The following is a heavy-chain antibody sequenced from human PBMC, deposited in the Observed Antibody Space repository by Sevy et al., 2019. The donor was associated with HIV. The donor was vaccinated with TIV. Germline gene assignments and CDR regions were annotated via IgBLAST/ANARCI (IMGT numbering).Heavy chain of an antibody. D-gene: IGHD2-8*01. V-gene: IGHV3-23*01. CDR2: LSFGCGEI. CDR3: AREGCTKPHDY. J-gene: IGHJ4*02. CDR1: GFTFSKYS. Sequence: GGSLRFSCAASGFTFSKYSMSWVRQPPGKGLEWVSTLSFGCGEINYADSVKGRFTISRDNSKSSVYLQMNNLRPEDTAVYYCAREGCTKPHDYWGQGTLVTDSS.